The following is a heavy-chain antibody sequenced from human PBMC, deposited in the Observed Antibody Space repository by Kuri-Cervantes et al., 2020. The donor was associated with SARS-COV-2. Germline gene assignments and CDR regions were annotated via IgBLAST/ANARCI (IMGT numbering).Heavy chain of an antibody. CDR2: IGPSGTTK. D-gene: IGHD2-2*02. CDR1: GFTFSDYY. Sequence: GGSLRLSCAASGFTFSDYYMSWIRQAPGKGLEWVSNIGPSGTTKYYADSVKGRFTISRDNAKNSLYLQMNSLRAEDTAVYYCAKDQVPAAIGDAFDIWGQGTMVTVSS. CDR3: AKDQVPAAIGDAFDI. J-gene: IGHJ3*02. V-gene: IGHV3-11*04.